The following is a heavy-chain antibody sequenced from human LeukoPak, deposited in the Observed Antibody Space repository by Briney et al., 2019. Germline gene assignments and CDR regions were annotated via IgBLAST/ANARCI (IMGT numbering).Heavy chain of an antibody. Sequence: SETLSLTCAVSGGSISSYYWSWIRQPPGKGLEWIGYIYYSGSTNYNPSLKSRVTISVDTSKNQFSLKLSSVTAADTAVYYCARVDSGYDRALRGGLNYYYMDVWGKGTTVTVSS. CDR1: GGSISSYY. CDR3: ARVDSGYDRALRGGLNYYYMDV. CDR2: IYYSGST. V-gene: IGHV4-59*01. J-gene: IGHJ6*03. D-gene: IGHD5-12*01.